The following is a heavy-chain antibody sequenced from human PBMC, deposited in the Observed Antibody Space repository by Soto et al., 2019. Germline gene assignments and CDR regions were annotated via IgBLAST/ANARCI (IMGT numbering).Heavy chain of an antibody. Sequence: QVQLVQSGAEVKKPGASVKVSCKASGYTFTSYGISWVRQAPGQGLEWMGWISAYNGNTNYAQKLQGIGTVTTDTSASKAYMDLRSMRSDDTAVYYCARDYYEPSGYYYYGMDVWGQGTTVTVSS. CDR1: GYTFTSYG. CDR2: ISAYNGNT. J-gene: IGHJ6*02. V-gene: IGHV1-18*01. CDR3: ARDYYEPSGYYYYGMDV. D-gene: IGHD3-3*01.